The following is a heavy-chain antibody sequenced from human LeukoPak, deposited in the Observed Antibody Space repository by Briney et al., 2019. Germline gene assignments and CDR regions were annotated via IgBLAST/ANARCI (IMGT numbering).Heavy chain of an antibody. D-gene: IGHD1-26*01. Sequence: PGGSLRLSCAASGFSFDDYGMSWVRQAPGKGLEWVSGINWNGGSTGYADSVKGRFTISRDNAKNSLYLQMSSLRAEDTALYYCARGDPSGSYYVVDYWGQGTLVTVSS. V-gene: IGHV3-20*04. CDR1: GFSFDDYG. CDR3: ARGDPSGSYYVVDY. CDR2: INWNGGST. J-gene: IGHJ4*02.